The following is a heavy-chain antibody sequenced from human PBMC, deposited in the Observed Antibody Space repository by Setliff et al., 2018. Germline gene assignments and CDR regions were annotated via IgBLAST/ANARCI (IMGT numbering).Heavy chain of an antibody. D-gene: IGHD3-10*01. CDR2: VNDSGSA. V-gene: IGHV4-34*01. CDR3: ARGRYYGSGSYSL. CDR1: GGSFSGYF. Sequence: PSETLSLTCDVFGGSFSGYFWAWIRQSPGKGLEWIGDVNDSGSANYKPSLKSRRTISRDTSKNQLSLNLSSVTAADTAVYYCARGRYYGSGSYSLWGQGTLVTV. J-gene: IGHJ4*02.